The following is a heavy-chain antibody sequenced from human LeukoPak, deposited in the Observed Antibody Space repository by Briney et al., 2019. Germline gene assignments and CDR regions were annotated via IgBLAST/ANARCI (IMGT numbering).Heavy chain of an antibody. CDR2: IWYDGSNK. V-gene: IGHV3-33*01. J-gene: IGHJ4*02. CDR3: ASSARPYYDRATWYGY. CDR1: GFTFSSYG. D-gene: IGHD3-22*01. Sequence: PGGSLRLSCAASGFTFSSYGMHWVRQAPGKGLEWVAVIWYDGSNKYYADSVKGRFTISRDNSKNTLYLQMNSLRAEDTAVYYCASSARPYYDRATWYGYWGQGTLVTVSS.